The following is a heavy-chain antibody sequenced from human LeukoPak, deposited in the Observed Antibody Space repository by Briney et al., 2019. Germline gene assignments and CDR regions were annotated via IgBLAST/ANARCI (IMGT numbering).Heavy chain of an antibody. CDR3: ARNYDILTGYYVPRDGMDV. Sequence: GRSLRLSCAASGFTFSSYGMHWVRQAPGKGLQWVAVISYDGSKKYYADSVKGRFTISRDNSKDTLYLQMNSLRAEDTAMYYCARNYDILTGYYVPRDGMDVWGQGTTVTVSS. V-gene: IGHV3-30*03. CDR1: GFTFSSYG. D-gene: IGHD3-9*01. J-gene: IGHJ6*02. CDR2: ISYDGSKK.